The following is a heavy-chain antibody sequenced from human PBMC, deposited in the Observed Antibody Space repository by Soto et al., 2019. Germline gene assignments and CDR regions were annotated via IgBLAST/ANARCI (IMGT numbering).Heavy chain of an antibody. J-gene: IGHJ5*02. CDR3: AKLTTS. CDR1: GFTFRSSA. Sequence: PGGSLRLSCAASGFTFRSSAMSWVRQAPGKGLEWVSTFTTSGDKTYYADSVKGRFTISRDNSKNTIYLQMNSLRVEDTAVYYCAKLTTSWGQGTLVTVSS. CDR2: FTTSGDKT. V-gene: IGHV3-23*01.